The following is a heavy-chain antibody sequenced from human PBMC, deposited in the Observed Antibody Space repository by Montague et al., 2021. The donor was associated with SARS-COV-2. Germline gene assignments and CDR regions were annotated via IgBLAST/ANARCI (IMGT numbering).Heavy chain of an antibody. CDR2: IYNCGST. V-gene: IGHV4-59*08. CDR1: SGSISSYY. CDR3: ACLGLRYFDWLLLGEGYFDY. D-gene: IGHD3-9*01. J-gene: IGHJ4*02. Sequence: SETLSLTCTVSSGSISSYYWSWIWQPQGTGLEWVGYIYNCGSTNTNSTLYRKVTISVDTSKYQFSLKLSFVTVADTAVYYCACLGLRYFDWLLLGEGYFDYWGQGTLVTVSS.